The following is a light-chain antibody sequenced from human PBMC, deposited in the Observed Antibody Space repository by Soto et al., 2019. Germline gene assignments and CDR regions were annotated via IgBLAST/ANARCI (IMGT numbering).Light chain of an antibody. CDR3: QSYDSSLSARYV. CDR2: GNS. Sequence: QSVLTQPPSVSGAPGQRVTISCTGGSSNIGAGYDVHWYQQLPGTAPKLLIYGNSNRPSGVPDRFSGSKSGTSASLAITGLQAEDEADYYGQSYDSSLSARYVFGTGTKVTVL. V-gene: IGLV1-40*01. CDR1: SSNIGAGYD. J-gene: IGLJ1*01.